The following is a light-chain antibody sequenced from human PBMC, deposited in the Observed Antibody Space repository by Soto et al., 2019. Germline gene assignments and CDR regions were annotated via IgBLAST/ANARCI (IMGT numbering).Light chain of an antibody. CDR3: AAWDDSLKGVWV. V-gene: IGLV1-44*01. Sequence: QSVLSQPPSASGSPGQRVTISCSGSYSNIGSNDVNWYQQFPGTAPRLLIYNNRQRPSGVPDRFSGSKSGTSASLATSGLQSEDEGDYYCAAWDDSLKGVWVFGGGTKLTVL. J-gene: IGLJ3*02. CDR2: NNR. CDR1: YSNIGSND.